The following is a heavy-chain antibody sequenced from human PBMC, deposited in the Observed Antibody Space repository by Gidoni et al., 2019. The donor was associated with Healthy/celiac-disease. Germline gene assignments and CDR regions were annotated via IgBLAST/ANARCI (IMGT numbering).Heavy chain of an antibody. CDR3: AKGDAFYYDY. V-gene: IGHV3-23*01. CDR1: GFTFSSYA. CDR2: ISGSGGST. D-gene: IGHD3-3*02. Sequence: EVQLLESGGGLVQPGGSLRLSCAASGFTFSSYAMSWVRQAPGKGLEWVSSISGSGGSTYYADSVKGRFTISIDNSKNTLYLQMNSLRADDTAVYYCAKGDAFYYDYWGQGTLVTVSS. J-gene: IGHJ4*02.